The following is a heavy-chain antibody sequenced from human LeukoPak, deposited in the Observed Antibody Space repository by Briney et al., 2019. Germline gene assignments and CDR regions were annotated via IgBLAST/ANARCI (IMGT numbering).Heavy chain of an antibody. J-gene: IGHJ5*02. V-gene: IGHV1-46*01. CDR3: ARVQGSSSWYSEGRFDP. CDR2: INPSGTST. Sequence: ASVKVSCKASGYTFTNYDFNWVRQAPGQGLERMGRINPSGTSTTYAQKFQGRVTMTRDTSTSTVYMELTSLRSEDTAVYYCARVQGSSSWYSEGRFDPWGQGTLVTVSS. D-gene: IGHD6-13*01. CDR1: GYTFTNYD.